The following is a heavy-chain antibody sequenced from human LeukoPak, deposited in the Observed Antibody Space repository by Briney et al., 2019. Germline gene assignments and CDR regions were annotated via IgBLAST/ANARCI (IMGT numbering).Heavy chain of an antibody. V-gene: IGHV3-23*01. CDR3: AKDIEEVAGTFDY. J-gene: IGHJ4*02. D-gene: IGHD6-19*01. CDR2: ISGSGGST. Sequence: GGSLRLSCAASGFTFSSYSMNWVRQAPGKGLEWVSAISGSGGSTYYADSVKGRFTISRDNSKNTLYLQMNSLRAEDTAVYYCAKDIEEVAGTFDYWGQGTLVTVSS. CDR1: GFTFSSYS.